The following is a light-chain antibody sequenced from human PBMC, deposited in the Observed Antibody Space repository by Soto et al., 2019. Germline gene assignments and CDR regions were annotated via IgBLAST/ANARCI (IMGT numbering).Light chain of an antibody. CDR3: QQRSNWPPCT. CDR2: AVS. CDR1: QGINNW. J-gene: IGKJ5*01. Sequence: EIPMTQSPSSVSASVGDRVTIPCRASQGINNWLAWYQQKPGKAPELLIYAVSYLQSGVPSRFSGSGSGTDFTLTISSLQPEDFAVYYCQQRSNWPPCTFGQGTRLEIK. V-gene: IGKV1-12*01.